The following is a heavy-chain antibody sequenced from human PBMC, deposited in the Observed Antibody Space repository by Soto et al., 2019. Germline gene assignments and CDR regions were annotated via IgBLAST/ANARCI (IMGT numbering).Heavy chain of an antibody. Sequence: QITLKESGPTLVKPTQTLTLTCTFSGFSLSTSGVGVGWIRQPPGKALEWLTLIYWDDDKRYSPSLESRLTITXXQXKXLVVLTLTNMDPVDTATYYCAHSQRGFGSGSQWFDPWGQGTLVTVSS. J-gene: IGHJ5*02. D-gene: IGHD5-18*01. V-gene: IGHV2-5*02. CDR2: IYWDDDK. CDR3: AHSQRGFGSGSQWFDP. CDR1: GFSLSTSGVG.